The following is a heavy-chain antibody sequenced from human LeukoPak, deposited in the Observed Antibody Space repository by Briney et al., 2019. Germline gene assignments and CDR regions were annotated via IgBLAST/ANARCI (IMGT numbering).Heavy chain of an antibody. CDR1: GYTFTGYY. V-gene: IGHV1-2*02. J-gene: IGHJ3*02. CDR2: INPNSGGT. Sequence: EASVKVSCKASGYTFTGYYMHWVRQAPGQGLEWMGWINPNSGGTNYAQKFQGRVTMTRDTSISTAYMELSRLRSDDTAVYYCARDRIIAAAGTGDAFDIWGQGTMVTVSS. CDR3: ARDRIIAAAGTGDAFDI. D-gene: IGHD6-13*01.